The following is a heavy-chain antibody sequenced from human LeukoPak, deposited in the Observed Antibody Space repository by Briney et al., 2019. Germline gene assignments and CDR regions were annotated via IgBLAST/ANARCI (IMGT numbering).Heavy chain of an antibody. Sequence: LRLSCAASGFTFSSYSMNWVRQAPGKGLEWIWYIYYSGSTNYNPSLKSRVTISVDTSKHQFSLKLSSVTAADTAVYYCARSLYYYGSDSFDIWGQGTMVTVSS. CDR1: GFTFSSYS. V-gene: IGHV4-59*01. CDR2: IYYSGST. D-gene: IGHD3-10*01. CDR3: ARSLYYYGSDSFDI. J-gene: IGHJ3*02.